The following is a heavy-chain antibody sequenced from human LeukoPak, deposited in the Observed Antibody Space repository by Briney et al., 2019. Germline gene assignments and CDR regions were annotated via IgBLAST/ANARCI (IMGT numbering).Heavy chain of an antibody. V-gene: IGHV3-53*01. CDR2: IKSDGTT. J-gene: IGHJ4*02. CDR1: GLTVTSNH. Sequence: TGGPLRLSCAASGLTVTSNHMSWVRQAPGKGLEWVSLIKSDGTTEYADSVKGRFTIFRDNSKNTLFLQMNSLRVEDTAVYYCARLRRGYWGRGTPVTVSS. CDR3: ARLRRGY.